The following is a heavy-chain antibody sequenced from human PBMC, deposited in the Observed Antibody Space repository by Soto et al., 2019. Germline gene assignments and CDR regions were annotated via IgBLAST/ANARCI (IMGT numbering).Heavy chain of an antibody. V-gene: IGHV3-33*03. D-gene: IGHD2-21*02. Sequence: GGSLRLACAASGFTFSSYAMHWVRQAPGKGLEWVAVICYDGSNTGYADSVKGRFTISRDNAKNSLYLQMNSLRAEDTGLYYCAKDTAYCGGDCYSYAFDIWGQGTMVTVSS. CDR1: GFTFSSYA. CDR2: ICYDGSNT. CDR3: AKDTAYCGGDCYSYAFDI. J-gene: IGHJ3*02.